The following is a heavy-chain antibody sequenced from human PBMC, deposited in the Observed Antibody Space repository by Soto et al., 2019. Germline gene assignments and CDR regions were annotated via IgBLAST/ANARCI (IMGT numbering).Heavy chain of an antibody. D-gene: IGHD3-3*01. V-gene: IGHV1-8*01. CDR2: MNPNSGNT. J-gene: IGHJ6*02. Sequence: GXAVKVSCKASGYPFTSYDISWVRQATGQGLEWMGWMNPNSGNTGYAQKFQGRVTMTRNTSISTAYMELSSLRSEDTAVYYCARQGRFLEWSSYYYYGMDVCGQRTTVTVSS. CDR3: ARQGRFLEWSSYYYYGMDV. CDR1: GYPFTSYD.